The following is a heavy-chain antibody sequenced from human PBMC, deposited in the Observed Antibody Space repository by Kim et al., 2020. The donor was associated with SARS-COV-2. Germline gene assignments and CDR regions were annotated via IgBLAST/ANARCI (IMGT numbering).Heavy chain of an antibody. CDR2: IYYSGGA. CDR3: ARRDYDILTGPNSGWFY. CDR1: GGSISSSSYY. J-gene: IGHJ4*02. V-gene: IGHV4-39*01. Sequence: SETLSLTCTVSGGSISSSSYYWGWIRQPPGKGLEWIGSIYYSGGAYYNPSLRSRVTISVDTSKNQFSLKLSSVTAADTAVYSCARRDYDILTGPNSGWFYWGQGTLVTVSS. D-gene: IGHD3-9*01.